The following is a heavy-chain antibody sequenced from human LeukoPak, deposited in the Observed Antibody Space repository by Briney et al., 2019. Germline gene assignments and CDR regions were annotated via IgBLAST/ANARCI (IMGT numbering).Heavy chain of an antibody. V-gene: IGHV4-4*02. CDR1: GGSISSSNW. D-gene: IGHD6-19*01. Sequence: PSQTLSLTCAVSGGSISSSNWWSWVRQPPGKGLEWIGEIYHSGSTNYNPSLKSRVTISVDKSKNQFSLKLSSVTAADTAVYYCARDRPVPRRDSGWFFDYWGQGTLVTVSS. CDR3: ARDRPVPRRDSGWFFDY. CDR2: IYHSGST. J-gene: IGHJ4*02.